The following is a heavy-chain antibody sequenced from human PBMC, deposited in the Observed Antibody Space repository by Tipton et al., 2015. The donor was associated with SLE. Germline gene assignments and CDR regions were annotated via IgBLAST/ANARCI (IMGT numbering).Heavy chain of an antibody. CDR3: ARHRWIFGAGYGC. D-gene: IGHD3-3*01. CDR2: INHSGST. Sequence: LRLSCAVYGGSFSGYYWSWIRQPPGKGLEWIGEINHSGSTNYNPSLKSRVTISVDTSKNQFSLKLSSVTAADTAVYYCARHRWIFGAGYGCWGQGTLVTVSS. V-gene: IGHV4-34*01. J-gene: IGHJ4*02. CDR1: GGSFSGYY.